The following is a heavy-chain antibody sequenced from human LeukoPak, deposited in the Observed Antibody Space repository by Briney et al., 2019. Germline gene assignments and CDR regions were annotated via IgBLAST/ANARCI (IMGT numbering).Heavy chain of an antibody. D-gene: IGHD6-19*01. CDR1: GYTFTSYA. CDR2: INAGNGNT. CDR3: ARVRSSGWSYYFDY. J-gene: IGHJ4*02. V-gene: IGHV1-3*01. Sequence: GASVKVSCKASGYTFTSYAMHWVRQAPGQRLEWMGWINAGNGNTKYSQKFQGRVTITRDTSASTAYMELSSLRSEDTAVYYCARVRSSGWSYYFDYWGQGTLVTVSS.